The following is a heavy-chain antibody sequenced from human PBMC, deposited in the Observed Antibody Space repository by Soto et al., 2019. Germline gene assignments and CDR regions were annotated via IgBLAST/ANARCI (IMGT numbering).Heavy chain of an antibody. Sequence: LSLTCTVSGISIDNYYCSWIRQSAGKGLEWIGRIYSSGTTNYNPSLKSRVTMSVDMSKSQFSLNVRPVTAADTAVYYCVRDVGGSGSSVIWCQATLLTVST. J-gene: IGHJ1*01. V-gene: IGHV4-4*07. D-gene: IGHD6-6*01. CDR1: GISIDNYY. CDR3: VRDVGGSGSSVI. CDR2: IYSSGTT.